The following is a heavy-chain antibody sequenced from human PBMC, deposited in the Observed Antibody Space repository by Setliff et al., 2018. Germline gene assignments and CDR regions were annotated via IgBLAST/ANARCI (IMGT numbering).Heavy chain of an antibody. CDR1: GFSFSNYW. D-gene: IGHD1-1*01. CDR3: ARDGHNVYYFDY. V-gene: IGHV3-74*01. CDR2: INSDGSST. J-gene: IGHJ4*02. Sequence: ASMSLSCAASGFSFSNYWMHWVRQAPGKGLVWVSRINSDGSSTNYADSVKGQFTVSRDNAKNTLYLQMNSLRAEDTAVYYCARDGHNVYYFDYWGLGTLVTVSS.